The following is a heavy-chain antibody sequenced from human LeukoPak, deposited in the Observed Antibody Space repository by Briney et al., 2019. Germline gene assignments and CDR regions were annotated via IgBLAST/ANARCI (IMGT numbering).Heavy chain of an antibody. D-gene: IGHD3-10*01. Sequence: PGRSLRLSCVVSGFNSEDHAMHWVRQAPGKGLEWVSGIYWSSSGTGYADSVKGRFTVSRDSAKNSLYPQMNSLRPEDTALYYCVKDMNPGGADVWGQGTTVTVSS. CDR2: IYWSSSGT. CDR1: GFNSEDHA. V-gene: IGHV3-9*02. CDR3: VKDMNPGGADV. J-gene: IGHJ6*02.